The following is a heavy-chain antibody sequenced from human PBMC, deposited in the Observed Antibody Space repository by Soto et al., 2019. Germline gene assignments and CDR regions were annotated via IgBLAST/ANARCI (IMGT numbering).Heavy chain of an antibody. D-gene: IGHD3-10*01. CDR2: ISGSVGST. J-gene: IGHJ4*02. CDR1: GSTFSRYA. CDR3: ANYYGSGSPHVY. Sequence: PGGSLRLSCAASGSTFSRYAMSWVRQAPGKGLEWVSAISGSVGSTYYADSVKGRFTISRDNSKNTLYLQMNSLRAEDTAVDYCANYYGSGSPHVYWGQGTLVTVYS. V-gene: IGHV3-23*01.